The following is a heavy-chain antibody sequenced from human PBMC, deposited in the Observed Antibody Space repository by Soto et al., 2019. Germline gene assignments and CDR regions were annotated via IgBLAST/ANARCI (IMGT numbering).Heavy chain of an antibody. CDR2: ITGNGRST. CDR3: ANYYGDYAGGEFFQH. Sequence: VQLLESGGDLIQPGGSLRLSCAFSGFTFSNYAMNWVRQAPGKGLEWVSAITGNGRSTYYADSVKGRFTISRDNSKNTLYLQMNSLRAEDTALYYCANYYGDYAGGEFFQHWRQGTLVTVSS. CDR1: GFTFSNYA. D-gene: IGHD4-17*01. J-gene: IGHJ1*01. V-gene: IGHV3-23*01.